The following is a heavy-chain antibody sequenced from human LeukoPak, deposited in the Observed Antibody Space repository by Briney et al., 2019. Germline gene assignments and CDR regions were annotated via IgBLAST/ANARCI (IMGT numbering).Heavy chain of an antibody. D-gene: IGHD3-22*01. J-gene: IGHJ3*02. CDR3: AAAPYYYDNAFDI. CDR1: GFTFTSSA. CDR2: IVVGSGNT. V-gene: IGHV1-58*02. Sequence: SVTVSCKASGFTFTSSAMQWVRQARGQRLEWIGWIVVGSGNTNYAQKFQERVTITRDMSTGTAYMELSSLRSEDTAVYYCAAAPYYYDNAFDIWGQGTMVTVSS.